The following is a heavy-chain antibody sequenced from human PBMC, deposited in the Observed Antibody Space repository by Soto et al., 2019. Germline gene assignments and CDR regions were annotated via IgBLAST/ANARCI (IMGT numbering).Heavy chain of an antibody. V-gene: IGHV3-11*01. CDR1: GFTFSDYY. CDR3: ARGDSSVAWNCDYVWGSYRYPFLFDY. J-gene: IGHJ4*02. Sequence: GGSLRLSCAASGFTFSDYYMSWIRQAPGKGLEWVSYISSSGSTIYYADSVKGRFTISRDNAKNSLYLQMNSLRAEDTAVYYCARGDSSVAWNCDYVWGSYRYPFLFDYWGQGTLVTVSS. D-gene: IGHD3-16*02. CDR2: ISSSGSTI.